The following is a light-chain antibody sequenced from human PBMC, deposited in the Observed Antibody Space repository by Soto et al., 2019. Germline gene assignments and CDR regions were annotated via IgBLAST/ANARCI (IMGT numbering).Light chain of an antibody. V-gene: IGKV1-12*01. CDR1: QGISSL. J-gene: IGKJ4*01. CDR3: QEANNFPLT. CDR2: TAS. Sequence: DIQMTQSPSSVSASVGDRVTITCRGIQGISSLLAWYQQKPWQAPNLLIHTASILQSGVPSRFSGSGSRTSFTLIGSSPQPEDFATYYRQEANNFPLTFGGGTKVDSK.